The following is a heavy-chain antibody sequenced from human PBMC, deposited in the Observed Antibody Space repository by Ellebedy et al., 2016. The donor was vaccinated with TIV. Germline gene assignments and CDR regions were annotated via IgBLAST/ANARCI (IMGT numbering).Heavy chain of an antibody. CDR2: INGDGVNT. CDR3: AKGSSSGFNYDRVGFQY. J-gene: IGHJ4*02. D-gene: IGHD3-22*01. CDR1: GFTFGSFA. V-gene: IGHV3-23*01. Sequence: GGSLRLSCAASGFTFGSFAMHWVRQAPGKGLEWLPVINGDGVNTYSAASVKGRFTITRDTFKNTLFLQVNRLRAEDTAVYYCAKGSSSGFNYDRVGFQYWGQGTLVTVSS.